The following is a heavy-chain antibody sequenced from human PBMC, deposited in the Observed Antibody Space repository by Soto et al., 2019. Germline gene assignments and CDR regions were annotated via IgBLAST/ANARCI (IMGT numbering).Heavy chain of an antibody. CDR1: GGSISSDSYY. V-gene: IGHV4-39*07. J-gene: IGHJ4*02. D-gene: IGHD3-10*01. CDR3: ARDQDASGNYYTRYFDY. CDR2: ISYSGST. Sequence: SETLSLTXTVSGGSISSDSYYWGWIRQSPEKGLEWIASISYSGSTYYNPTLKSRLIISVDRSKNQFSLNLNSVTAADTAVYYCARDQDASGNYYTRYFDYWGQRSLVTVSS.